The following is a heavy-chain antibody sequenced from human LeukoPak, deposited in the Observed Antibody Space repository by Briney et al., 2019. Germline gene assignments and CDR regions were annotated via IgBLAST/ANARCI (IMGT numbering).Heavy chain of an antibody. CDR3: AKANLRVVVVAAYFDY. Sequence: PGGSLRLSCAASGFTFSDYYMSWIRQAPGKGLEWVSAISGSGGSTYYADSVKGRFTISRDNSKNTLYLQKNSLRAEDTAVYYCAKANLRVVVVAAYFDYWGQGTLVTVSS. J-gene: IGHJ4*02. CDR1: GFTFSDYY. CDR2: ISGSGGST. D-gene: IGHD2-15*01. V-gene: IGHV3-23*01.